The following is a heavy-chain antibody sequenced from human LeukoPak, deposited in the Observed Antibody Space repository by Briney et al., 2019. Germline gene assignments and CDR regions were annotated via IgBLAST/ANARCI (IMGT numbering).Heavy chain of an antibody. J-gene: IGHJ4*02. D-gene: IGHD3-3*01. CDR1: GFTFSSNW. CDR2: IKSDGIST. CDR3: AKDHYWSIDY. Sequence: GGSLRLSCAASGFTFSSNWMHWVRHAPGQGLVWVSRIKSDGISTNYADSVKGRFTISRDIAKNTLYLQMNSLRAEDTGVYYCAKDHYWSIDYWGRGTLVTVSS. V-gene: IGHV3-74*01.